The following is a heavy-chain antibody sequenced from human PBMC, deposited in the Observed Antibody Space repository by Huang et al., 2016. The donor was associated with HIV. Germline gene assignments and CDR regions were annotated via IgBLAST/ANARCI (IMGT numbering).Heavy chain of an antibody. J-gene: IGHJ4*02. Sequence: QEQLVESGGGVVQPGGSLRLSCATSGFSFSHYGMHWVRQAPGKGLGWVAVIRFYGGNKHYADSAKGRFTISRDNSKKMLFLEMNSLRGDDTAFYYCATDLGGYSFDYWGQGALVSVSS. CDR2: IRFYGGNK. V-gene: IGHV3-30*02. CDR1: GFSFSHYG. D-gene: IGHD2-21*02. CDR3: ATDLGGYSFDY.